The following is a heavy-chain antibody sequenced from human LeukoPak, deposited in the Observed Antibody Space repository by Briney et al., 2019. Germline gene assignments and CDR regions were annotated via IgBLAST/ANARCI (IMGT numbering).Heavy chain of an antibody. CDR1: GGSISSSSHS. CDR3: AQSLGSGNWIGNWFDP. J-gene: IGHJ5*02. CDR2: IYYTGRT. D-gene: IGHD1-1*01. Sequence: SETLSLTCTVSGGSISSSSHSWGWIRQPPGKGLEWTGTIYYTGRTYYNPSLESRLTISVDTSKNQFSLKLTSVTAADTAIYYCAQSLGSGNWIGNWFDPWGQGTLVTVSS. V-gene: IGHV4-39*01.